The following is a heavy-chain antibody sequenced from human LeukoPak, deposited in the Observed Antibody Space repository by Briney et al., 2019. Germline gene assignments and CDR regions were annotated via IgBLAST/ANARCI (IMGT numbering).Heavy chain of an antibody. J-gene: IGHJ4*02. D-gene: IGHD3-10*01. CDR1: GFTFSSYA. CDR3: PKGKTGDF. V-gene: IGHV3-23*01. Sequence: GGSLRLSCAASGFTFSSYAMSWVRQAPGKGLEWVSAISCSGGSTYYAQSVKGRFTISRDNSNPTLYLQMNSLRAEDTAVYYCPKGKTGDFWGQGTLVTVSS. CDR2: ISCSGGST.